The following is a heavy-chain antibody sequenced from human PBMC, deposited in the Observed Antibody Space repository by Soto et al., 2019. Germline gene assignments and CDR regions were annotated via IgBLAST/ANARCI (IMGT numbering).Heavy chain of an antibody. CDR2: IWYDGSNE. Sequence: QVHLLESGGGVVQPGRSLRLSCAASGFTFSTYGMHWVRQALGKGLEWVAVIWYDGSNEYYADSVRGRFTISRDNSKNTLFLQMNSLTAEDTAVYYCARGYNYADYWGQGTQVTVSS. D-gene: IGHD5-18*01. CDR1: GFTFSTYG. V-gene: IGHV3-33*01. J-gene: IGHJ4*02. CDR3: ARGYNYADY.